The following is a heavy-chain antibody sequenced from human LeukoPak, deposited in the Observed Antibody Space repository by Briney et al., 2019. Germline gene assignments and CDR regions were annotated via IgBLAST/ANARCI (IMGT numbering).Heavy chain of an antibody. D-gene: IGHD6-13*01. CDR2: VRYDGSNK. CDR3: AKDLYSSSLTQFQH. J-gene: IGHJ1*01. V-gene: IGHV3-30*02. CDR1: GFTFSSYG. Sequence: GGSLRLSCAASGFTFSSYGMHWVRQAPGKGLEWVAFVRYDGSNKYYADSVKGRFTISRDNSKNTLYLQMNSLRAEDTAVYYCAKDLYSSSLTQFQHWGQGTLVTVSS.